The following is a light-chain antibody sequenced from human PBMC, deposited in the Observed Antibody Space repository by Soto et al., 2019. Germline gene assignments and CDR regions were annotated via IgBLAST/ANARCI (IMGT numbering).Light chain of an antibody. V-gene: IGKV1-27*01. CDR3: QKYSSVPV. CDR1: QDIRNF. Sequence: DIQMTQSPTSLSASVGDRVTITCRASQDIRNFVAWYKQKPGKAPKLLIYAASTLQSEVPSRFSGSGSGTDFTLTINILQPEDVATFSCQKYSSVPVFGPGTKVEIK. J-gene: IGKJ3*01. CDR2: AAS.